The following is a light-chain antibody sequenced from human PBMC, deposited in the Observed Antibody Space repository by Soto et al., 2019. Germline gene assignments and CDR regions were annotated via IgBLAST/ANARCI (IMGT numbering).Light chain of an antibody. CDR1: SSDVGGYNY. V-gene: IGLV2-11*01. CDR2: DVT. CDR3: CSYAGSIYV. J-gene: IGLJ1*01. Sequence: QSALTQPRSVSGSPGQSVTISCTGTSSDVGGYNYVSWYQQHPGKAPKLMIYDVTKRPSGVPDRFSGSKYGNTASLTISGLQAEDEADYYCCSYAGSIYVFGTGTKVTVL.